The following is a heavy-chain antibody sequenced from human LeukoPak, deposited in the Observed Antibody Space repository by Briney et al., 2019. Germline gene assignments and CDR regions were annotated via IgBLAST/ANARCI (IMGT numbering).Heavy chain of an antibody. J-gene: IGHJ5*02. CDR2: IYNSGST. Sequence: SETLSLTCTASGGSVTTYYWSWIRQPPGKGLEWIACIYNSGSTNYNPALKRRGIITVSTPKNHASLMLSSGPAADTAVYYCARHAIYSGHYSFWFAPWGLGTLVTVSS. D-gene: IGHD1-26*01. CDR1: GGSVTTYY. CDR3: ARHAIYSGHYSFWFAP. V-gene: IGHV4-59*08.